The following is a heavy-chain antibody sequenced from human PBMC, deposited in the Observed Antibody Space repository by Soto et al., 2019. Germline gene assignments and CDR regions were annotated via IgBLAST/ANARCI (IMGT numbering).Heavy chain of an antibody. V-gene: IGHV4-34*01. CDR1: GGSFSGYY. CDR2: INHSGST. CDR3: ARDSRSFWFDP. Sequence: PSETLSLTCAVYGGSFSGYYWSWIRQPPGKGLEWIGEINHSGSTNYNPSLKSRVTISVDTSKNQFSLKLSSVTAADTAVYYCARDSRSFWFDPWGQGTLVTVSS. D-gene: IGHD3-3*02. J-gene: IGHJ5*02.